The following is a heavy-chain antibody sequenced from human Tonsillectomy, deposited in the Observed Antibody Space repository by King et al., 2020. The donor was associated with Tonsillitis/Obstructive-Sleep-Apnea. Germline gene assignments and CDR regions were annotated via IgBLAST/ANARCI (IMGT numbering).Heavy chain of an antibody. CDR2: VSGSGSNT. V-gene: IGHV3-23*04. J-gene: IGHJ4*02. CDR1: GFAFSSYA. CDR3: AKDEGAVGATSDY. Sequence: VQLVESGGDLVQPGGSLRLSCAASGFAFSSYAMSWVRQAPGKGLEWVSTVSGSGSNTYYTDSVKGRFTISRDKSKNTLYLQMNSLRVEDTAVYYCAKDEGAVGATSDYWGQGILVTVSS. D-gene: IGHD1-26*01.